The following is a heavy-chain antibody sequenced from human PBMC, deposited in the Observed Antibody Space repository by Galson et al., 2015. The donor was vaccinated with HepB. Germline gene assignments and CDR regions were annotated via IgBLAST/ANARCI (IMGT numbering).Heavy chain of an antibody. CDR3: AKDPVVYYDESSCYYPRGPLGY. Sequence: SLRLSCAASGFTFSSYAMSWVRQAPGKGLEWVSAISGSGGSTYYADSVKGRFTISRDNSKNTLYLQMNSLRAEDTAVYYCAKDPVVYYDESSCYYPRGPLGYWGQGTLVTVSS. D-gene: IGHD3-22*01. CDR1: GFTFSSYA. CDR2: ISGSGGST. J-gene: IGHJ4*02. V-gene: IGHV3-23*01.